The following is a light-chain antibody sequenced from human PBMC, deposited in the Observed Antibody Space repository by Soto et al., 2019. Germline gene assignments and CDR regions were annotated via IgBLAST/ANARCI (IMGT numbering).Light chain of an antibody. CDR1: QSVSSN. Sequence: TQSPATLSVSPGERATLSCRASQSVSSNLAWYQQKPGLAPRLLIYDASTRATGIPDRFSGSGSGTHFTLTISRLEPDDFAVYYCQQYGSSPTFGQGTKVDIK. J-gene: IGKJ1*01. CDR2: DAS. V-gene: IGKV3D-20*01. CDR3: QQYGSSPT.